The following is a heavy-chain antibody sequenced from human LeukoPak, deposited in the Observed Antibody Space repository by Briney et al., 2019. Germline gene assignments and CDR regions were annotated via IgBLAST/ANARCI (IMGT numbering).Heavy chain of an antibody. CDR1: GFTISTYG. J-gene: IGHJ3*02. CDR2: ISYDGSTK. V-gene: IGHV3-30*18. Sequence: GRSLGLSCAASGFTISTYGMHWVRQAPGKGLEWVAVISYDGSTKVYADSVKGRFTISRDNSQNTLYLQMNSLRAEDTAVYYCAKRVTMFGMAGPCDIWGQGTMVTVSS. CDR3: AKRVTMFGMAGPCDI. D-gene: IGHD3-3*01.